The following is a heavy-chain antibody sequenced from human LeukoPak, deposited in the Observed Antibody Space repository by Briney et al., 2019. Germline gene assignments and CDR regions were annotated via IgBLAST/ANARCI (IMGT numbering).Heavy chain of an antibody. D-gene: IGHD2-21*01. Sequence: ASVKVSCKASGYTFTSYGISWVRQATGQGLEWMGWISAYNGNTNYAQKLQGRVTMTTDTSTSTAYMELRSLRSDDTAVYYCALDGAISRVYNWFDPWGQGTPVTVSS. J-gene: IGHJ5*02. CDR1: GYTFTSYG. V-gene: IGHV1-18*01. CDR2: ISAYNGNT. CDR3: ALDGAISRVYNWFDP.